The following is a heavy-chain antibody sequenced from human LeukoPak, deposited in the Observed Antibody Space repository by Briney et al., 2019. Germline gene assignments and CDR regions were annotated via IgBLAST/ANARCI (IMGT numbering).Heavy chain of an antibody. Sequence: GGSLRLSCAASGFTISRDSMNWVRQAPGKGLEWISYISRDSGIIYYADSVRGRFTISRDNAKNSLYLQMHSLRAEDTAVYYCARKALLHDGMDVWGQGTTVTVSS. CDR1: GFTISRDS. V-gene: IGHV3-48*01. D-gene: IGHD1-26*01. CDR3: ARKALLHDGMDV. CDR2: ISRDSGII. J-gene: IGHJ6*02.